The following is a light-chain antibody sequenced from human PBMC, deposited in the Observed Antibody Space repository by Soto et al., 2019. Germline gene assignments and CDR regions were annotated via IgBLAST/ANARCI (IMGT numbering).Light chain of an antibody. Sequence: EVVLTQSPATLSLSPGGRATLSCRASQSVGLSLAWYQQKPGQAPSLLIYDASESASTITARFSSSGSGTDFTLTISSLEPEDYAVYYCQQRTSWPPWTFGQGTKVDI. J-gene: IGKJ1*01. CDR2: DAS. CDR3: QQRTSWPPWT. V-gene: IGKV3-11*01. CDR1: QSVGLS.